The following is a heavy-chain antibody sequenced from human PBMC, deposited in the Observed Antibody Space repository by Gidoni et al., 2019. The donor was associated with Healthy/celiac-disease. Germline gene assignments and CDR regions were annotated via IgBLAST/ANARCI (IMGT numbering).Heavy chain of an antibody. CDR2: IWYDGSNK. J-gene: IGHJ3*02. Sequence: QVQLVESGGGVVQPGRSLRLSCAASGFTFSSYGMHWVRQAPGKGLEWVAVIWYDGSNKYYADSVKGRFTISRDNSKNTLYLQMNSLRAEDTAVYYCARGGGDEAFDIWGQGTMVTVSS. D-gene: IGHD5-12*01. CDR1: GFTFSSYG. V-gene: IGHV3-33*01. CDR3: ARGGGDEAFDI.